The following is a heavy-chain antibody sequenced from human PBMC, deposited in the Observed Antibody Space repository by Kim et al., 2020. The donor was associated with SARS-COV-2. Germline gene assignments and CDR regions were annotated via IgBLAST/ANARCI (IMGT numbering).Heavy chain of an antibody. CDR2: INHSGST. J-gene: IGHJ4*02. CDR3: AGRRTYYYASSGYFASG. CDR1: GGSFSGYY. Sequence: SETLSLTCAVYGGSFSGYYWSWIRQPPGKGLEWIGQINHSGSTNYNPSLKSRVTISVDTSKNQFSLKLSSVTAADTAVYYCAGRRTYYYASSGYFASGWGQGTLVTVSS. D-gene: IGHD3-22*01. V-gene: IGHV4-34*01.